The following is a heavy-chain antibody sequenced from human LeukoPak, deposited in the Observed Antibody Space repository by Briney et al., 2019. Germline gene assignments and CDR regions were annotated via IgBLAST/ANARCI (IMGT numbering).Heavy chain of an antibody. CDR1: GFIFRTYS. V-gene: IGHV3-48*02. D-gene: IGHD2-21*01. CDR3: GGSYTVAHFYFAVDV. CDR2: ISGSSRSV. J-gene: IGHJ6*02. Sequence: AGGSLRLSCAASGFIFRTYSLTWVRQAPGKRLEWISYISGSSRSVYYADSVKGRFTISRDNADNSLYLQMNSLRDEDTAVYYCGGSYTVAHFYFAVDVWGQGTTVTVSS.